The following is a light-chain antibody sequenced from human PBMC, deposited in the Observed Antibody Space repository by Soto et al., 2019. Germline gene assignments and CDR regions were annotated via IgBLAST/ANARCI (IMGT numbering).Light chain of an antibody. V-gene: IGLV2-8*01. CDR2: EVN. CDR1: SSDVGGYNY. J-gene: IGLJ2*01. Sequence: QSALTQPPSASGSPGQSVAISCTGTSSDVGGYNYVSWYQQHPGKAPKLMIYEVNKRPSGVPDRFSGSKSGNTASLTVSGLQAEDEADYYCCSYAGSYTFLVFGGGTKLTVL. CDR3: CSYAGSYTFLV.